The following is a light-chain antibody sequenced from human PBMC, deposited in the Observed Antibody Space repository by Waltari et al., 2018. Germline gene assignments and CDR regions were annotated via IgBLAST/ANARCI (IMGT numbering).Light chain of an antibody. Sequence: DIVMTQSPDSLAVSLGERATINCKSSQSVLYSSNNKTYLAWYQQKPGQPPKLLIYWASTRESGVPDRFSGSGSGTDFTLTISSLQAEDVAVYYCQQYYSTPPRLTFGGGTKVEIK. CDR1: QSVLYSSNNKTY. CDR3: QQYYSTPPRLT. J-gene: IGKJ4*01. CDR2: WAS. V-gene: IGKV4-1*01.